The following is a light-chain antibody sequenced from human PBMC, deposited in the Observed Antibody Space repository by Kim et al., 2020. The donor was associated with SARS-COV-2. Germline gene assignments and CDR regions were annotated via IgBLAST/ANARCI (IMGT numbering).Light chain of an antibody. CDR1: NCDVGSYNL. J-gene: IGLJ1*01. V-gene: IGLV2-23*02. CDR3: CSYAGSSTYV. Sequence: GQSVPLSCTGTNCDVGSYNLFSWYQQHPGNAPNLMIYEVSKRPSGVSNRFSGSKSGNTASLTISGLQAEDEADYYCCSYAGSSTYVFGTGTKVTVL. CDR2: EVS.